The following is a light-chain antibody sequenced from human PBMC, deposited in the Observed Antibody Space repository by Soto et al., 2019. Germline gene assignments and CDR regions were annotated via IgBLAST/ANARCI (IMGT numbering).Light chain of an antibody. V-gene: IGKV3-15*01. CDR1: QSVSSN. CDR3: QRYNNWPTWT. Sequence: EIVMTQSPATLSVSPGERATLSCRASQSVSSNLAWYQQKPGQAPRLLIYGASTRATGIPARFSGSGSGTEFTLTISSLQSGDFAVYYCQRYNNWPTWTFGRGTKVEVK. CDR2: GAS. J-gene: IGKJ1*01.